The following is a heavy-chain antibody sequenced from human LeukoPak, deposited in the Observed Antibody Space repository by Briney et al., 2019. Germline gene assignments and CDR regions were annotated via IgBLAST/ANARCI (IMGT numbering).Heavy chain of an antibody. Sequence: NPGGSLRLSCETSGFTFSNYEMNWVRQAPGKGLEWIGEISLRGLTNYNPSLRSRLTMSLDESKNQVSLNLTSVTAADTAVYYCSRESGPFSPFGFWGQGTLVSVHS. V-gene: IGHV4-4*02. D-gene: IGHD1-26*01. J-gene: IGHJ4*02. CDR2: ISLRGLT. CDR3: SRESGPFSPFGF. CDR1: GFTFSNYEM.